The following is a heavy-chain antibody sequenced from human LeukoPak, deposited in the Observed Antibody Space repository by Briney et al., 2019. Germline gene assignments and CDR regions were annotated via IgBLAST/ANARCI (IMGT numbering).Heavy chain of an antibody. J-gene: IGHJ4*02. V-gene: IGHV4-59*01. D-gene: IGHD7-27*01. CDR1: GDSITTYY. CDR2: IFQSGTT. CDR3: ARDSWGRFDY. Sequence: SETLSLTCTVSGDSITTYYWSWIRQPPGKGLEWIGYIFQSGTTNYNPSLKSRVTILSDVSKNQFSLNLTSVTAADTAVYYCARDSWGRFDYWGQGTLVAVSS.